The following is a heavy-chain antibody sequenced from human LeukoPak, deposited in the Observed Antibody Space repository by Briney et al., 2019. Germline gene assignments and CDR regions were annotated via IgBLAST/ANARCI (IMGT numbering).Heavy chain of an antibody. J-gene: IGHJ4*02. CDR3: AREDMRYSREH. Sequence: GGSLRLSCAASGFTFSSYGMHWVRQAPGKGLEWVAFIRYDKSTIYYADSVKGRFTISRDNSKNTLYLQMNSLRAEDTAVYYCAREDMRYSREHWGQGTLVTVSS. CDR2: IRYDKSTI. D-gene: IGHD6-13*01. CDR1: GFTFSSYG. V-gene: IGHV3-30*02.